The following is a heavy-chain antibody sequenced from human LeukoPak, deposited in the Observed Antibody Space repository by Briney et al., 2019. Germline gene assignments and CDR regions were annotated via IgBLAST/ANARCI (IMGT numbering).Heavy chain of an antibody. Sequence: SQTLSLTCAISGDSVSSNSAAWNWIRQSPSRGLEWLGRTYYRSKWSNDYAVSVKSRITINPDTSKHQYSLQLNSVTPEDTAVYYCARELEMATIYSYFDYWGQGTLVTVSS. CDR1: GDSVSSNSAA. CDR3: ARELEMATIYSYFDY. V-gene: IGHV6-1*01. CDR2: TYYRSKWSN. D-gene: IGHD5-24*01. J-gene: IGHJ4*02.